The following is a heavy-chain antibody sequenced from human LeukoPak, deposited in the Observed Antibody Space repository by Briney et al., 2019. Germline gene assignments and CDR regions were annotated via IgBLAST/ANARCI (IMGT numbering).Heavy chain of an antibody. Sequence: SETLSLTCTVSGGSIFSSNSYWGWIRQPPGKGLEWIGSIYYSGNTYYNASLKSRVTISVDTSKNQFSLKLSSVTAADTAVYYCARVIPRSGSYNWFDPWGQGTLVTVSS. D-gene: IGHD3-10*01. J-gene: IGHJ5*02. CDR3: ARVIPRSGSYNWFDP. CDR1: GGSIFSSNSY. CDR2: IYYSGNT. V-gene: IGHV4-39*07.